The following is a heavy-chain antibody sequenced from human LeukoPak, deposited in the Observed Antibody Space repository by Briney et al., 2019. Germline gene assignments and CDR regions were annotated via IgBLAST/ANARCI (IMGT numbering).Heavy chain of an antibody. CDR3: TTDVLMVRGVITMDV. CDR1: GFTFSNAW. Sequence: GGSLRLSCAASGFTFSNAWMSWVRQAPGKGLEWVGRIKSKTDGGTTDYAAPVKGRFTISRDDSKNTLYLQMNSLKTEDTAVYYCTTDVLMVRGVITMDVWGKGTTVTISS. CDR2: IKSKTDGGTT. J-gene: IGHJ6*03. D-gene: IGHD3-10*01. V-gene: IGHV3-15*01.